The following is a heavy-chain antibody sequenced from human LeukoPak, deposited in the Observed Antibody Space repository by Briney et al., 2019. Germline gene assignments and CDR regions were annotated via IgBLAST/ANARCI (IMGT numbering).Heavy chain of an antibody. Sequence: PGRSLRLSCTASGFTFGDYAMSWVRQAPGKGLEWVGFIRSKAYGGTTEYAASVKGRFTISRDDSKSIAYLQMNSLHTEDTAVYYCTRDRSYDSLAYFDYWGQGTLVTVSS. V-gene: IGHV3-49*04. CDR2: IRSKAYGGTT. CDR3: TRDRSYDSLAYFDY. J-gene: IGHJ4*02. CDR1: GFTFGDYA. D-gene: IGHD5-12*01.